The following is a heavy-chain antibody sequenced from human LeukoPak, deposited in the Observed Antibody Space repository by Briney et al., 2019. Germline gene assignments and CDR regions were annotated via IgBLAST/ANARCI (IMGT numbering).Heavy chain of an antibody. V-gene: IGHV4-59*01. Sequence: PSETLSLTCTVSGGSISSYYWSWIRQPPGKGLEWIGYIYYSGSTNYNPSLKSRVTISVDTSKNQFSLKLSSVTAADTAVYYCARASQYGSRSHLDYWGQGTLVTVSS. CDR3: ARASQYGSRSHLDY. CDR2: IYYSGST. J-gene: IGHJ4*02. CDR1: GGSISSYY. D-gene: IGHD3-10*01.